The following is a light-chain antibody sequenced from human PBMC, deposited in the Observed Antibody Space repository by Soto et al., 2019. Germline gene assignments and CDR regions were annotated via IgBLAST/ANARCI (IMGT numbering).Light chain of an antibody. CDR3: CSYAGSYTL. CDR1: SSDVGGYNF. CDR2: DVS. Sequence: QPVLTQPRSVSGSPGQSVTISCTGTSSDVGGYNFVSWYQQHPGKAPKLMTYDVSQRPSGVPDRFSASKSGNTASLTISGLQDEDEADYYCCSYAGSYTLLGGGPKLTVL. V-gene: IGLV2-11*01. J-gene: IGLJ2*01.